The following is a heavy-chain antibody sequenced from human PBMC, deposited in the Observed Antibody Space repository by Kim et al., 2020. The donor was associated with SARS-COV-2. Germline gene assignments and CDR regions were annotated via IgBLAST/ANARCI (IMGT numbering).Heavy chain of an antibody. CDR2: T. D-gene: IGHD6-13*01. J-gene: IGHJ4*02. V-gene: IGHV1-46*03. CDR3: ASGGVGSSWYS. Sequence: TSYAQKFQGRVTMTRDTSTSTVYMELSSLRSEDTAVYYCASGGVGSSWYSWGQGTLVTVSS.